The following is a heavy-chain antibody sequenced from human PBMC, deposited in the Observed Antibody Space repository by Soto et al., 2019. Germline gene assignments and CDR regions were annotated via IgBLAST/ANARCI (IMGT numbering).Heavy chain of an antibody. V-gene: IGHV3-33*01. D-gene: IGHD2-15*01. J-gene: IGHJ4*02. CDR3: AREQGGGTKGYFDH. CDR2: IWYDGSNK. Sequence: GGSLRLSCAASAFTFSSYGMHWVRQAPGKGLEWVALIWYDGSNKYYADSVKGRFTISRDNSKNTLYLQMNSLRAEDTAVYYCAREQGGGTKGYFDHWGQGTLVTVSS. CDR1: AFTFSSYG.